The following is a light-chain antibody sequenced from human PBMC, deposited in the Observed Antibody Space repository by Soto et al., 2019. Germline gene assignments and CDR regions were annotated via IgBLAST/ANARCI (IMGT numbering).Light chain of an antibody. Sequence: EIVLTQSPATLSLSPGERATLSCRASQSVSSYLAWYQQKPGQAPRLLIYDASTRATGSPARFSGSGSGTDFTLTISSLEPEDCAVYYCQQRSNWPLSFGGGTKVEIK. CDR3: QQRSNWPLS. J-gene: IGKJ4*01. CDR2: DAS. CDR1: QSVSSY. V-gene: IGKV3-11*01.